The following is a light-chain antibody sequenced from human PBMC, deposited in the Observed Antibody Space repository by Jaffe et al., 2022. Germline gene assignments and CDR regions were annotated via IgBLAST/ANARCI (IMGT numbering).Light chain of an antibody. CDR2: GAS. Sequence: EIVLTQSPGTLSLSPGERAALSCRASQSVSGTYLIWYQQKPGQAPRLLIYGASNRATGIPDRFSGSGSGTDFTLTISRLEPEDFAVYYCQQYGGSPPITFGGGTKVEIK. J-gene: IGKJ4*01. CDR1: QSVSGTY. CDR3: QQYGGSPPIT. V-gene: IGKV3-20*01.